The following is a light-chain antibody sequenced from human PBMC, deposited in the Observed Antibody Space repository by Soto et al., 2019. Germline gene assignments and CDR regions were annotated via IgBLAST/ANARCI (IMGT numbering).Light chain of an antibody. Sequence: QSVLTQPPSVSVAPGQKVTISCSGNSSKIGNNYVSWYQQFPGKAPRLLIYDNNKRPSGIPDRFSGSRSGTSATLGITGLQTGDEADYYCGTWDSSLNVVFGGGTKLTVL. V-gene: IGLV1-51*01. J-gene: IGLJ3*02. CDR2: DNN. CDR1: SSKIGNNY. CDR3: GTWDSSLNVV.